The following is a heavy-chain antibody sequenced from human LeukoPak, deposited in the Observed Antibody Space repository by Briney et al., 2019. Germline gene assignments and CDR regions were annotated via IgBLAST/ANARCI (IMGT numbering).Heavy chain of an antibody. Sequence: GGSLRLSSAASGFTFSSYSMNWVRQAPGKGLEWVSYISSSSSTIYYADSVKGRFTISRDNARNSLYLQMNSLTVEDTAVYYCARDPFMTTGWGIDYWGQGTLVTVSS. J-gene: IGHJ4*02. V-gene: IGHV3-48*04. CDR2: ISSSSSTI. CDR3: ARDPFMTTGWGIDY. D-gene: IGHD4-17*01. CDR1: GFTFSSYS.